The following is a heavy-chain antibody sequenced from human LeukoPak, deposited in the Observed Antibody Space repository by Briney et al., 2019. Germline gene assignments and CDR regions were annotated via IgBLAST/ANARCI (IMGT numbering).Heavy chain of an antibody. J-gene: IGHJ3*02. CDR1: GGTFSSYA. Sequence: ASVKVSCKASGGTFSSYAISWVRQAPGQGLDWMGGIIPIFGTANYAQKFQGRVTITADESTSTAYMELSSLRSEDTAVYYCARDRGPYCSGGSCYFTDAFDIWGQGTMVTVSS. CDR2: IIPIFGTA. CDR3: ARDRGPYCSGGSCYFTDAFDI. V-gene: IGHV1-69*13. D-gene: IGHD2-15*01.